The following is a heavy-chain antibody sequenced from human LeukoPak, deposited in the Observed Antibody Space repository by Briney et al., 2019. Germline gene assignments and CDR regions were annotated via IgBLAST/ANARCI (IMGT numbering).Heavy chain of an antibody. V-gene: IGHV3-30*18. CDR3: ANAVPPSIKYYYYYLDV. J-gene: IGHJ6*03. D-gene: IGHD2/OR15-2a*01. CDR2: ISYDGSNK. CDR1: GFTFSSYG. Sequence: PGGSLRLSCAASGFTFSSYGMHWVRQAPGKGLEWVAVISYDGSNKYYADSVKGRFTISRDNSKNTLYLQMNSLRSEDTALYFCANAVPPSIKYYYYYLDVWGEGTTVTVSS.